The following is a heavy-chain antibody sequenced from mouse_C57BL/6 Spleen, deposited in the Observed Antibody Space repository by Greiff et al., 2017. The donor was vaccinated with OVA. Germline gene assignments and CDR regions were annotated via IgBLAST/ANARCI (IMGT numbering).Heavy chain of an antibody. V-gene: IGHV5-9-1*02. CDR2: ISSGGDYI. J-gene: IGHJ4*01. D-gene: IGHD2-5*01. CDR1: GFTFSSYA. CDR3: TRDRSNSYYYAMDY. Sequence: EVQGVESGEGLVKPGGSLKLSCAASGFTFSSYAMSWVRQTPEKRLEWVAYISSGGDYIYYADTVKGRFTISRDNARNTLYLQMSSLKSEDTAMYYCTRDRSNSYYYAMDYWGQGTSVTVSS.